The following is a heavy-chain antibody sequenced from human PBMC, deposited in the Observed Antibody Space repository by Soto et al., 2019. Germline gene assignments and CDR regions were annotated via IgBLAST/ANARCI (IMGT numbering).Heavy chain of an antibody. Sequence: GGSLRPSCAASGFTFSSYAMHWVRQAPGKGLEYVSAISSNGGSTYYANSVKGRFTISRDNSKNTLYLQMGSLRAEDMAVYYCARVGIAVAVPDYWGQGTLVTVSS. D-gene: IGHD6-19*01. CDR3: ARVGIAVAVPDY. CDR2: ISSNGGST. CDR1: GFTFSSYA. V-gene: IGHV3-64*01. J-gene: IGHJ4*02.